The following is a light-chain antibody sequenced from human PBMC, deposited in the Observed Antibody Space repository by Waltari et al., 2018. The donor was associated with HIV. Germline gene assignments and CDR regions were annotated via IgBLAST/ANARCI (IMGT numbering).Light chain of an antibody. CDR2: AAS. Sequence: DFQMTQSSSSLSASVGGSVAITCRASQSISFHLNWYQQKPGKAPKLLIHAASNLESGVPSRFSGSGSGTDFTLTISNLQPEDFATYYCQKSFSIPPATFGQGTKVEVK. CDR1: QSISFH. J-gene: IGKJ1*01. V-gene: IGKV1-39*01. CDR3: QKSFSIPPAT.